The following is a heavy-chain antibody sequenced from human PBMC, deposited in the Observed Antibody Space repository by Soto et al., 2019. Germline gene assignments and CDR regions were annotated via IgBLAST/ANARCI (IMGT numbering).Heavy chain of an antibody. J-gene: IGHJ4*02. CDR2: IYYSGST. V-gene: IGHV4-39*01. CDR3: ASKKYSSSWPPFDY. CDR1: SGSISSSSYY. D-gene: IGHD6-13*01. Sequence: SETLSLTCTVSSGSISSSSYYWGWIRQPPGKGLEWIGSIYYSGSTYYNPSLKSRVTISVDTSKNQFSLKLSSVTAADTAVYYCASKKYSSSWPPFDYWGQGTLVTVSS.